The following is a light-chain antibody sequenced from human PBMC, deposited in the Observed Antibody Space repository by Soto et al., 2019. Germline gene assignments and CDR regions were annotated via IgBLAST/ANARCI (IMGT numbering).Light chain of an antibody. CDR3: CSYAGSSTSVV. J-gene: IGLJ2*01. CDR2: EDS. Sequence: QSVLTQPASVSGSPGQSITISCTGTSSDVGSYNLVSWYQQHPGKAPKLMIYEDSKRPSGVSNRFSGSKSGNTASLTISGLQAEDEADYYCCSYAGSSTSVVFGGGTKVTVL. V-gene: IGLV2-23*01. CDR1: SSDVGSYNL.